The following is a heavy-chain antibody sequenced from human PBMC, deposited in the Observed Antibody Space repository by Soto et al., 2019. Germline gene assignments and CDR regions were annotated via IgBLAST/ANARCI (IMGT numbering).Heavy chain of an antibody. J-gene: IGHJ4*02. CDR1: GASISSSNW. D-gene: IGHD3-9*01. CDR2: IYPSGYT. Sequence: PSETLSLTCVVSGASISSSNWWSWVRQPPGKGLEWIGEIYPSGYTNYNPSLKSRVTISVDKSKNQISLKLTSVTAADTAVYYCARGLRDFDWRLPFGYWGQGTLVTVSS. V-gene: IGHV4-4*02. CDR3: ARGLRDFDWRLPFGY.